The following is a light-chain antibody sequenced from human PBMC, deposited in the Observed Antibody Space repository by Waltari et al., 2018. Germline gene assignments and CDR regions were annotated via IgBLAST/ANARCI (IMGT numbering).Light chain of an antibody. CDR3: VTWDGSLSAL. CDR1: SSDIGHNY. J-gene: IGLJ3*02. CDR2: DNN. Sequence: QSVLTQPPSVSAAPGQKVTISCSGSSSDIGHNYVTWYQQLPGTAPKLLIYDNNKRPSGIPDRFSGSQSGTSATLGITGLQTGDEADYYCVTWDGSLSALFGGGTKLTVL. V-gene: IGLV1-51*01.